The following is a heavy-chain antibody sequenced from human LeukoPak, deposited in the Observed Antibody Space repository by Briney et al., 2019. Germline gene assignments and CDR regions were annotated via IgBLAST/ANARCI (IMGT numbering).Heavy chain of an antibody. J-gene: IGHJ4*02. CDR1: GYIFTSYG. V-gene: IGHV1-18*01. CDR2: ISADNGNT. Sequence: ASVKVSCKASGYIFTSYGISWVRQAPGQGLEWMGWISADNGNTNYPQKLQGRVTMTTDTSTSTAYMELRSLRSDDTAVYYCARSVLGFGDYWGQGTLVTVSS. D-gene: IGHD3-10*01. CDR3: ARSVLGFGDY.